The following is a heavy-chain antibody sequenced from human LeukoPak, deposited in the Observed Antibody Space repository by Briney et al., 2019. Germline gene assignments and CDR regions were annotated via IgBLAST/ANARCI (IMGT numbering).Heavy chain of an antibody. CDR3: ARHEIRWYSRSPTHWFDP. J-gene: IGHJ5*02. Sequence: GESLKISCKGSGYSFTSYWIGWVRQMPGKGLEWMGIIYPGDSDTRYSPSFQGQVTISADKSISTAYLQWSSLKASDTAMYYCARHEIRWYSRSPTHWFDPWGQGTLVTVSS. CDR2: IYPGDSDT. V-gene: IGHV5-51*01. CDR1: GYSFTSYW. D-gene: IGHD6-6*01.